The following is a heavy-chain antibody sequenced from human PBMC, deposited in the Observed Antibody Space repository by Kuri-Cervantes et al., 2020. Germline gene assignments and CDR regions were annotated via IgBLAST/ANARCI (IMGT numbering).Heavy chain of an antibody. V-gene: IGHV1-24*01. CDR3: ATFRGLTMVRGPTKQYNWFDP. Sequence: ASVKVSCKASGYTFTSYGISWVRQAPGQGLEWMGGFDPEDGETIYAQKFQGRVTMTEDTSTDTAYMELSSLRSEDTAVYYCATFRGLTMVRGPTKQYNWFDPWGQGTLVTVSS. CDR2: FDPEDGET. J-gene: IGHJ5*02. CDR1: GYTFTSYG. D-gene: IGHD3-10*01.